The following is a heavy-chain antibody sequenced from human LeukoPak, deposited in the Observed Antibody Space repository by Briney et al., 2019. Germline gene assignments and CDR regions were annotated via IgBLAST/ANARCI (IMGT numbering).Heavy chain of an antibody. CDR1: GFTFSSYN. CDR3: ARGHCSTTTCYTKDDAFDI. CDR2: VSSSSSSI. Sequence: GGSLRLSCAASGFTFSSYNMKWVRQAPGKGLEWVSSVSSSSSSIYYADSVKGRFTISRDNAKNSLYLQMNSLRAEDTAVYYCARGHCSTTTCYTKDDAFDIWGQGTMVTVSS. J-gene: IGHJ3*02. V-gene: IGHV3-21*01. D-gene: IGHD2-2*02.